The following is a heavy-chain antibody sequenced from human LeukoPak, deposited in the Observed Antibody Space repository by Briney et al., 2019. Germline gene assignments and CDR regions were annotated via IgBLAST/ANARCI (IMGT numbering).Heavy chain of an antibody. CDR2: INPNSGGT. J-gene: IGHJ5*02. Sequence: ASVKVSCKASGYTFTSYGISWVRQAPGQGLEWMGWINPNSGGTNYAQKFQGRVTMTRDTSISTAYMELSRLRSDDTAVYYCTRDTGTTGEVKFDPWGQGTLVTVSS. D-gene: IGHD4-17*01. CDR3: TRDTGTTGEVKFDP. CDR1: GYTFTSYG. V-gene: IGHV1-2*02.